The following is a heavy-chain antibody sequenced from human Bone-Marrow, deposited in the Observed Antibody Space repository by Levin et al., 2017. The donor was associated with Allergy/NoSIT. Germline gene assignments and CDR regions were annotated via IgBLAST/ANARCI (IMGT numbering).Heavy chain of an antibody. CDR1: GFTFNYYE. CDR3: ARVADSSFHFDY. J-gene: IGHJ4*02. V-gene: IGHV3-48*03. Sequence: PGGSLRLSCAASGFTFNYYEMIWVRQAPGKGLEWLSYVSSSGSTKHYGDSVKGRFTTSRDNAKNSLYLHMNSLSAEDTAIYYCARVADSSFHFDYWGQGMLVTVSS. CDR2: VSSSGSTK. D-gene: IGHD6-6*01.